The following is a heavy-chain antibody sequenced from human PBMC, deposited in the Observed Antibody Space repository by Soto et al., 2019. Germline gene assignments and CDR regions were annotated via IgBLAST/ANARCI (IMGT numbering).Heavy chain of an antibody. D-gene: IGHD6-19*01. CDR3: ARDGVAAGLYLDN. CDR2: INQDGSEK. CDR1: GFVFRSYW. V-gene: IGHV3-7*01. J-gene: IGHJ4*02. Sequence: GGSLRLSCAASGFVFRSYWMSWVRQAPGKGLEWVANINQDGSEKYYVDSVRGRFIISRDNAENSLYLQMNSLRAEDTALYYCARDGVAAGLYLDNWGQGTVVTVSS.